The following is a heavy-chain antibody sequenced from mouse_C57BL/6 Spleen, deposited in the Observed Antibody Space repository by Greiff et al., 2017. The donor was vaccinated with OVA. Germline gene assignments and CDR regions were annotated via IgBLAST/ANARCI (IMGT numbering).Heavy chain of an antibody. Sequence: EVQVVESGGGLVKPGGSLKLSCAASGFTFSDYGMHWVRQAPEQGLEWVAYISRGSSTINYADTVKGRFTITRDNAKNTPFLQMTSLRSEDTAMYYCARWSSYAMDYWGQGTSVTVSS. CDR1: GFTFSDYG. CDR3: ARWSSYAMDY. J-gene: IGHJ4*01. CDR2: ISRGSSTI. V-gene: IGHV5-17*01.